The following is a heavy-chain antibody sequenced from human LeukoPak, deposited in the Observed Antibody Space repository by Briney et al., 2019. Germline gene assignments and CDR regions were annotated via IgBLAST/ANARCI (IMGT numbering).Heavy chain of an antibody. CDR3: AGHYGSGSYYAY. V-gene: IGHV4-59*01. Sequence: PSETLSLTCTVSGGSISCYYWSWIRQPPGKGLEWIGYIYYSGSTNYNPSLKSRVTISVDTSKNQFSLKLSSVTAADTAVYYCAGHYGSGSYYAYWGQGTLVTVSS. J-gene: IGHJ4*02. D-gene: IGHD3-10*01. CDR2: IYYSGST. CDR1: GGSISCYY.